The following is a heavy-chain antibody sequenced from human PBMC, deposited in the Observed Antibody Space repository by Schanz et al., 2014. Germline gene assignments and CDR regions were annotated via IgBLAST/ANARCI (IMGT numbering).Heavy chain of an antibody. CDR3: AKDRLLGYQLQDAFDI. CDR2: MYINSGST. V-gene: IGHV3-53*01. CDR1: GFTVNTNY. Sequence: EVQLVESGGGLIQPGGSLRLSCAVSGFTVNTNYMSWVRQAPGKGLEWISSMYINSGSTQYADSVKGRFIISRDNSQNTLYLQMSSLRLEDTAVYYCAKDRLLGYQLQDAFDIWGQGTLVTVSS. J-gene: IGHJ3*02. D-gene: IGHD2-2*01.